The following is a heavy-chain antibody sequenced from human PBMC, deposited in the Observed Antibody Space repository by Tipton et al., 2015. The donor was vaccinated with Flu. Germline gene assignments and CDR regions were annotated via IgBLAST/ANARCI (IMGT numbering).Heavy chain of an antibody. V-gene: IGHV1-69*01. CDR1: GGTFSSYA. J-gene: IGHJ4*02. D-gene: IGHD2-2*01. CDR2: IIPIFGTA. CDR3: ARERGAIGVAVPAAPFDY. Sequence: QLVQSGAEVKKPGSSVKVSCKASGGTFSSYAISWVRQAPGQGLEWMGGIIPIFGTANYAQKFQGRVTITADESTSTAYMELSSLRSEDTAVYYCARERGAIGVAVPAAPFDYWGQGTLVTVSS.